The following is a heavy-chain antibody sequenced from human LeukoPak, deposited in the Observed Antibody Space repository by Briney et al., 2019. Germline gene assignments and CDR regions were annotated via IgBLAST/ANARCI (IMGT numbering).Heavy chain of an antibody. CDR2: INSDGSTA. D-gene: IGHD6-19*01. Sequence: HPGGSLRLSCAASGFTFSSYWMHWVRQAPGKGLVWVSRINSDGSTASCADSVKARFIISRDNAKNTLYLQMNSLRAEDTAVYYCVRAVAGAFDYWGQGTLVTVSS. CDR3: VRAVAGAFDY. V-gene: IGHV3-74*01. CDR1: GFTFSSYW. J-gene: IGHJ4*02.